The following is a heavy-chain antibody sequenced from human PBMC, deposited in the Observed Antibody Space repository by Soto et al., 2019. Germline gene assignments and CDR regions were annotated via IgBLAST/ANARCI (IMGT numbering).Heavy chain of an antibody. Sequence: QVQLQESGPGLVKPSQTLSLTCTVSGGSISSGDYYWSWIRQTPGKGLEWIGYIYYSGSTYYNPSLKSRVTISVDTSKNQFSLKLSSVTAADTAVYYCARETITMVRGVIENWFDPWGQGTLVTVSS. CDR3: ARETITMVRGVIENWFDP. V-gene: IGHV4-30-4*01. J-gene: IGHJ5*02. CDR1: GGSISSGDYY. D-gene: IGHD3-10*01. CDR2: IYYSGST.